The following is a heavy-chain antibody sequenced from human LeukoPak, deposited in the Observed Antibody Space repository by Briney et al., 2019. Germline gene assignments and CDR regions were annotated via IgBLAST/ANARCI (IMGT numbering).Heavy chain of an antibody. D-gene: IGHD3-22*01. CDR2: IYHSGST. CDR1: GYSISSGYY. Sequence: PSETLSLTCTVSGYSISSGYYWGWIRQPPGKGLEWIGSIYHSGSTYYNPYLKSRVTISVDTSKNQFSLKLSSVTAADTAVYYCARDTYYYDSSGYTVTYYFDYWGQGTLVTVSS. CDR3: ARDTYYYDSSGYTVTYYFDY. V-gene: IGHV4-38-2*02. J-gene: IGHJ4*02.